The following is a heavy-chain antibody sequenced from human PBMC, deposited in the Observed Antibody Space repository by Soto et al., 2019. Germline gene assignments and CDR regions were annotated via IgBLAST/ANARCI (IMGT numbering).Heavy chain of an antibody. V-gene: IGHV4-30-4*01. D-gene: IGHD3-10*01. CDR3: ASDYYGSGSHLNWFDP. J-gene: IGHJ5*02. CDR1: GGSISSGDYY. Sequence: PSETLSLTCTVSGGSISSGDYYWSWIRQPPGKGLEWIGYIYYSGSTYYNPSLKSRVTISVDTSKNQFSLKLSSVTAADTAVYYCASDYYGSGSHLNWFDPWGQGTLVTVYS. CDR2: IYYSGST.